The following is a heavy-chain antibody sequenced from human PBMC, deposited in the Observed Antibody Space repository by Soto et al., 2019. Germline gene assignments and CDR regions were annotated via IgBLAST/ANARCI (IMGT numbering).Heavy chain of an antibody. CDR2: ISATGATA. J-gene: IGHJ6*03. CDR1: GFTFRSFA. D-gene: IGHD2-15*01. Sequence: AQLLESGGGVVQPGGSLRLSCAASGFTFRSFAISWVRQSPGKGLEWVAAISATGATAYYADSVKGRFTVSRDNSQSTLFLQLNSLRGEDTATYYCANRYPDYMDVWGKGTTVTVSS. V-gene: IGHV3-23*01. CDR3: ANRYPDYMDV.